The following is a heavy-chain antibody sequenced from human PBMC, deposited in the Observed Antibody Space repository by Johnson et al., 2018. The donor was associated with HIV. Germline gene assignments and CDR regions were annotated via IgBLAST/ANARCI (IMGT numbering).Heavy chain of an antibody. CDR1: GFTFSSYG. CDR2: IRYDGSNK. CDR3: ARDPELDYFDNRAFDI. V-gene: IGHV3-30*02. J-gene: IGHJ3*02. Sequence: QVHLVESGGGVVQPGGSLRLSCAASGFTFSSYGMHWVRQAPGKGLEWVAFIRYDGSNKYYADSVKGRFTISRDNAKNSLSLQMDSLRAEDTAVYYCARDPELDYFDNRAFDIWGQGTMVTVSS. D-gene: IGHD3-22*01.